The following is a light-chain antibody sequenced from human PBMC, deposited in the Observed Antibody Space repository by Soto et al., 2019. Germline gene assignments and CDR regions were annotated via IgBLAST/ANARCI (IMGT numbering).Light chain of an antibody. CDR1: QTISSW. CDR2: KAS. CDR3: QYYGRSPLT. Sequence: DIQMTQSPSTLSGSVGDRVTITCRASQTISSWLAWYQQKPGKAPKLLSYKASTLKSGVPSRFRGSGSGTEFTLTISRLEPEDFEVYYCQYYGRSPLTFGGGTKVDIK. J-gene: IGKJ4*01. V-gene: IGKV1-5*03.